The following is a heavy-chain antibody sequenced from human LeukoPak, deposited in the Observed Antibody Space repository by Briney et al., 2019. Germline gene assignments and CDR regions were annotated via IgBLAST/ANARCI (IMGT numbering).Heavy chain of an antibody. Sequence: PPETLSLTCAVYGGSFSGYYWSWIRQPPGKGLEWIGEINHSGSTNYNPSLKSRVTISVDTSKNQFSLKLSSVTAADTAVYYCARVARITIFGVVIKNNWFDPWGQGTLVTVSS. CDR1: GGSFSGYY. D-gene: IGHD3-3*01. CDR2: INHSGST. CDR3: ARVARITIFGVVIKNNWFDP. J-gene: IGHJ5*02. V-gene: IGHV4-34*01.